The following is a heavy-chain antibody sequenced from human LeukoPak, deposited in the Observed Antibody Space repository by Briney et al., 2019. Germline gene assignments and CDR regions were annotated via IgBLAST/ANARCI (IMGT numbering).Heavy chain of an antibody. J-gene: IGHJ4*02. CDR2: IYIDGTT. D-gene: IGHD6-13*01. Sequence: PGGSLSLSCAASGFIVSHNYMTWVRQAPGKGLEWISVIYIDGTTYYADSVKGRFTISRDQANNTLYLQMNTLRDEDTAVYYCARGPGYSFYWGQGTLVSVSS. CDR3: ARGPGYSFY. CDR1: GFIVSHNY. V-gene: IGHV3-53*01.